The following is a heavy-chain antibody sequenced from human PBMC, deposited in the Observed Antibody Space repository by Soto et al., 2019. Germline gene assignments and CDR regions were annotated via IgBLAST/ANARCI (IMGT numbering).Heavy chain of an antibody. Sequence: ASVKVSCKASGGTFSSYTISWVRQAPGQGLEWMGRIIPILGIANYAQKFQGRVTITADKSTSTAYMELSSLRSEDTAVYYCARVWGCSSTSCYYYFDYWGQGTLVTVSS. CDR3: ARVWGCSSTSCYYYFDY. V-gene: IGHV1-69*02. D-gene: IGHD2-2*01. CDR1: GGTFSSYT. CDR2: IIPILGIA. J-gene: IGHJ4*02.